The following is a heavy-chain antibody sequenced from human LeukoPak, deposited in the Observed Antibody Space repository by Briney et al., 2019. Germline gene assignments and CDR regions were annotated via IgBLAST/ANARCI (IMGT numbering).Heavy chain of an antibody. CDR2: INHSGST. V-gene: IGHV4-34*01. D-gene: IGHD3-22*01. CDR3: ATHYSRGYLDAFDI. J-gene: IGHJ3*02. CDR1: GGSFSGYY. Sequence: SETLSLTCAVYGGSFSGYYWSWTRQPPGKGLEWIGEINHSGSTNYNPSLKSRVTISVDTSKNQFSLKLSSVTAADTAVYYCATHYSRGYLDAFDIWGQGTMVTVSS.